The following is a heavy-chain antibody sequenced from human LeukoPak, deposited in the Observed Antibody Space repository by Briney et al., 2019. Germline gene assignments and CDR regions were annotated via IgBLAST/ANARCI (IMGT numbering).Heavy chain of an antibody. Sequence: SETLSLTCAVYGGSFSGYYWSWIRQPPGEGLEWIGEINHSGSTNYNPSLKSRVTISVDTSKNQFSLKLSSVTAADTAVYYCARGASGYGMDVWGQGTTVTVSS. J-gene: IGHJ6*02. D-gene: IGHD3-10*01. CDR2: INHSGST. CDR1: GGSFSGYY. V-gene: IGHV4-34*01. CDR3: ARGASGYGMDV.